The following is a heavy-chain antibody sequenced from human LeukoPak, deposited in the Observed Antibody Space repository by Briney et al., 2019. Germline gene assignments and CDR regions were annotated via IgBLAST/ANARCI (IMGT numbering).Heavy chain of an antibody. CDR3: STDPRLLIN. Sequence: GGSLRLSCTASGFTFGDYAMSWVRQTPGKGLESLAYISGSGSDIYYADSVKGRFTISRDNAKNSLYLQMNSLRPEDTALYYCSTDPRLLINWGHGTLVTVSS. V-gene: IGHV3-11*01. D-gene: IGHD2-8*01. CDR1: GFTFGDYA. J-gene: IGHJ4*01. CDR2: ISGSGSDI.